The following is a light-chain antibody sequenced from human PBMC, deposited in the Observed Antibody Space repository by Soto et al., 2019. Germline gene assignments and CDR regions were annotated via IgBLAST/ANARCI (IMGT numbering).Light chain of an antibody. J-gene: IGLJ2*01. CDR1: NIGSKT. V-gene: IGLV3-21*02. CDR2: DDA. Sequence: SYELTQPPSVSVAPGQTARLTCGGSNIGSKTGHWYQQKPGQAPVLVVYDDADRPSGIPERFSGSNSGNTAALTISRVEAGHEADYYCQVWDANTDHVVFGGGTQLTVL. CDR3: QVWDANTDHVV.